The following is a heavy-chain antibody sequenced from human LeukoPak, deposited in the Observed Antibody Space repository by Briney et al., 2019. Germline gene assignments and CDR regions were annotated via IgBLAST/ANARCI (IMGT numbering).Heavy chain of an antibody. CDR2: INPSGGGT. Sequence: GASVKVSCKASGYTFTNYFTHWVRQAPGQGLEWMGIINPSGGGTSYAQKFQGRVTLIRDTSTSTVYMELSSLRSEDTAIYYCARAMYSSSWAPFDYWGQGTLVTVSS. CDR3: ARAMYSSSWAPFDY. J-gene: IGHJ4*02. CDR1: GYTFTNYF. D-gene: IGHD6-13*01. V-gene: IGHV1-46*01.